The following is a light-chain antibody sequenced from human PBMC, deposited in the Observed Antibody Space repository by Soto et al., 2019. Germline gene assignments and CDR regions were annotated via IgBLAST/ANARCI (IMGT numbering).Light chain of an antibody. Sequence: EIVLTQSPGTLSLSPGERATLSCRASHRVGSSHLAWYQQKPGQAPRLLIYGASNRATGAPDRFNGSGSGTDFTLTISRLEPEEYAVYYCQQYFGWTFGQGTKVEIK. CDR2: GAS. CDR3: QQYFGWT. J-gene: IGKJ1*01. V-gene: IGKV3-20*01. CDR1: HRVGSSH.